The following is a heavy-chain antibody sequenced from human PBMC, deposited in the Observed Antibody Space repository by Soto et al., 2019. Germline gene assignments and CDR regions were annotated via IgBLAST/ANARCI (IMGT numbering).Heavy chain of an antibody. CDR2: IKSKTDGGTT. CDR1: GFTFSNAW. J-gene: IGHJ4*02. Sequence: PGGSLRLSCAASGFTFSNAWMSWVRQAPGKGLEWVGRIKSKTDGGTTDYAAPVKGRFTISRDDSKKTLYLQMNGLKTEDTAVYYCTTGLIYCSSTSCNTDYWGQGTLVTVSS. D-gene: IGHD2-2*01. V-gene: IGHV3-15*01. CDR3: TTGLIYCSSTSCNTDY.